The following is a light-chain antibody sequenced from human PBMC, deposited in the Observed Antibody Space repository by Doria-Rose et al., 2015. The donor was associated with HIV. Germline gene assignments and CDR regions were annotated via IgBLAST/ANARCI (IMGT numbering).Light chain of an antibody. Sequence: VTITCRARQTVSTYLNWFQQEPGKAPKLLIYAASRLQSGVPSRFSGSGSGTDFTLTISGLQPGDFATYYCQQTYSSPPWTFGQGTKVEMK. V-gene: IGKV1-39*01. J-gene: IGKJ1*01. CDR3: QQTYSSPPWT. CDR1: QTVSTY. CDR2: AAS.